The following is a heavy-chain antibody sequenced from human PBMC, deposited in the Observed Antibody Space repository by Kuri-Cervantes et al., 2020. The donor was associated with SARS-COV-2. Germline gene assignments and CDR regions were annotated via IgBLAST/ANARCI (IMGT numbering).Heavy chain of an antibody. CDR2: IIPILGIA. D-gene: IGHD4-23*01. J-gene: IGHJ4*02. Sequence: SVKVSCKASGGTFSSNTISWVRQAPGQGLEWMGRIIPILGIANYAQKFQGRVTLTIDTSTSTGYMELRSLRSDDTAVYFCARDWTLTGGRRGSDYWGQGTLVTVSS. V-gene: IGHV1-69*04. CDR1: GGTFSSNT. CDR3: ARDWTLTGGRRGSDY.